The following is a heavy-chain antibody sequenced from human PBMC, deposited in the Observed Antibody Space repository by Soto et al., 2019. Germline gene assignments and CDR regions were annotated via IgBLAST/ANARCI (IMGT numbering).Heavy chain of an antibody. J-gene: IGHJ4*02. V-gene: IGHV4-59*01. CDR2: IYYSGST. Sequence: SETLSLTCTVSGGSISSYYWSWIRQPPGKGLEWIGDIYYSGSTNYNPSLKSRVTISVDTSKNKLSLMLSTVTAADAAVYYCARGGGIAASFDYWGQGTLVTVSS. CDR1: GGSISSYY. D-gene: IGHD6-13*01. CDR3: ARGGGIAASFDY.